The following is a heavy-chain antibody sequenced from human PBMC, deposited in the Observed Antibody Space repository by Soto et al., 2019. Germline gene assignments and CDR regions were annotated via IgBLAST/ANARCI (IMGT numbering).Heavy chain of an antibody. CDR1: GFTVSSYA. J-gene: IGHJ4*02. Sequence: EVQLLESGGGLVQPGGSLRLSCAASGFTVSSYAMTWVRQAPGKGLEWVSAISGSSDSTYYADSVKGRFTISRDKSHSTLYLQMDSLRAEDTAVYYCATASYGSGNYYNVISYFEYWGQGTLVTVSS. V-gene: IGHV3-23*01. CDR3: ATASYGSGNYYNVISYFEY. D-gene: IGHD3-10*01. CDR2: ISGSSDST.